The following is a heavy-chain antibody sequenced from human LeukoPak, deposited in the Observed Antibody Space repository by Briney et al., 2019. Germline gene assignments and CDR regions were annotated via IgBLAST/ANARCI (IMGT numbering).Heavy chain of an antibody. CDR3: ARDLLLWFGELSSAIDY. D-gene: IGHD3-10*01. Sequence: PGGSLRLSCAASGFXFSSYGIHWVRQAPGKGLECLAVIWYDGSNKYYADSVKGRFTISRDNSKNTLYLQMNSLRVEDTAVYYCARDLLLWFGELSSAIDYWGQGTLVTVSS. CDR2: IWYDGSNK. V-gene: IGHV3-33*01. J-gene: IGHJ4*02. CDR1: GFXFSSYG.